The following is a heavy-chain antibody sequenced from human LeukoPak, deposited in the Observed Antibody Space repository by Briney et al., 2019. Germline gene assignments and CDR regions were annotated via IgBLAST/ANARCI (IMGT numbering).Heavy chain of an antibody. J-gene: IGHJ4*02. Sequence: AASVKVSCKASGYTFTSYGISWVRQAPGQGLEWMGWISAYNGNTNYAQKLQGRVTMTTDTSTSTAYMELRSLRSDDTAVYYCARRREGDSXXXFFDYWGQGTLVTVSS. D-gene: IGHD1-26*01. CDR3: ARRREGDSXXXFFDY. V-gene: IGHV1-18*01. CDR1: GYTFTSYG. CDR2: ISAYNGNT.